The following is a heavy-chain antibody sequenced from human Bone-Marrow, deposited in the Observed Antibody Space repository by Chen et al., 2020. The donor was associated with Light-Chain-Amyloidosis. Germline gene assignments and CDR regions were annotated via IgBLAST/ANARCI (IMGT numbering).Heavy chain of an antibody. CDR3: ARRRDGYNFDY. D-gene: IGHD5-12*01. V-gene: IGHV5-51*01. CDR1: GYTFPNYW. CDR2: IYPDDSDA. J-gene: IGHJ4*02. Sequence: PGESLKISCKGSGYTFPNYWIGWVRQMPGKGLEWMGVIYPDDSDARYSPSFEGQVTISADKSITTAYLQWRSLKASDTAMYYCARRRDGYNFDYWVQGTLVTVSS.